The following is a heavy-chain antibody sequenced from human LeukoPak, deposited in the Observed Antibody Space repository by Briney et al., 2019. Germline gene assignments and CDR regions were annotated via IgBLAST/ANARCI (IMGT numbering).Heavy chain of an antibody. V-gene: IGHV3-33*06. J-gene: IGHJ4*02. CDR3: AKEDYYDSSGYFDY. CDR2: IWYDGSNK. Sequence: GGSLRLSCAASGFTFSSYGMHWVRQAPGKGLEWVAVIWYDGSNKYYADSVKGRFTISRDNSKNTLYLRMNSLRAEDTAVYYCAKEDYYDSSGYFDYWGQGTLVTVSS. CDR1: GFTFSSYG. D-gene: IGHD3-22*01.